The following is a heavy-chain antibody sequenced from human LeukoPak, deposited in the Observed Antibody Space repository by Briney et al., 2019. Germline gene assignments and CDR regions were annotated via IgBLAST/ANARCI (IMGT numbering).Heavy chain of an antibody. V-gene: IGHV4-38-2*02. D-gene: IGHD3-22*01. CDR3: ARGRYDSSGYYRRYYYYYMDV. J-gene: IGHJ6*03. Sequence: SETLSLTCTVSVYSISSGYYWGWIRQPPGKGLEWIGSIYHSGSTYYNPSLKSRVTISVDTSKNQFSMKLSSVTAADTAVYYCARGRYDSSGYYRRYYYYYMDVWGKGTTVTVSS. CDR2: IYHSGST. CDR1: VYSISSGYY.